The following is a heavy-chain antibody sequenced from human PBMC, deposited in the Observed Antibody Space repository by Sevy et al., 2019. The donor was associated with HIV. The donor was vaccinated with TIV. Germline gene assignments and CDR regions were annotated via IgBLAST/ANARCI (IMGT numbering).Heavy chain of an antibody. J-gene: IGHJ4*02. CDR3: ARGGPNQHQLDYFDY. CDR2: SGST. CDR1: GVSISNNY. V-gene: IGHV4-59*01. Sequence: SETLSLTCTVSGVSISNNYWAWIRQPPGKGLECVGFSGSTNYNPSLKSRVTTSVDTSKNHFSLKLSSVTVADTAIYYCARGGPNQHQLDYFDYWGQGTLVTVSS. D-gene: IGHD6-13*01.